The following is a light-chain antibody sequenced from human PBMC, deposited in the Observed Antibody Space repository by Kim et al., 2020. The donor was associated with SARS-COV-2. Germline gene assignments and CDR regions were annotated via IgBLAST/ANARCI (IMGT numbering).Light chain of an antibody. Sequence: ASVGDRVTITYRSSQSISSYLNCYQQKPGKAPKLLIYAASSLQSGVPSRFSGSVSGTDFTLTISSLQPEDFATYYCQQRYSTPLAFGQGTKVDIK. V-gene: IGKV1-39*01. CDR3: QQRYSTPLA. CDR1: QSISSY. J-gene: IGKJ1*01. CDR2: AAS.